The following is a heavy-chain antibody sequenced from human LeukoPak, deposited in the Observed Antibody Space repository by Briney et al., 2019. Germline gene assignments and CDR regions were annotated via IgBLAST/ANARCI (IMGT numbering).Heavy chain of an antibody. J-gene: IGHJ3*02. D-gene: IGHD3-10*01. Sequence: SGTLSLTCAVSGGSISSSNWWSWVRQPPGKGLEWIGEIYHSGSTNYNPSLKSRVTISVDKSKNQFSMKLSSVTAADTAVYYCAVGGVYLRGGAEAFDIWGQGTMVTVSS. CDR2: IYHSGST. CDR3: AVGGVYLRGGAEAFDI. V-gene: IGHV4-4*02. CDR1: GGSISSSNW.